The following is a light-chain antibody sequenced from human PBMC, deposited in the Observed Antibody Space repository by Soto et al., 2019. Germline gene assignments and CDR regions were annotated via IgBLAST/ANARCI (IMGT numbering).Light chain of an antibody. CDR3: QQYNNSPWT. J-gene: IGKJ1*01. Sequence: DIQMTQSPSTLSASVGDRVTITCRVSQSISSWLAWYQQKPGEAPKLLLYHASTLESGVPSRFSGSGSGTEFTLTVSRLQPEDFGSYYCQQYNNSPWTFGQGTKVEIK. CDR1: QSISSW. CDR2: HAS. V-gene: IGKV1-5*01.